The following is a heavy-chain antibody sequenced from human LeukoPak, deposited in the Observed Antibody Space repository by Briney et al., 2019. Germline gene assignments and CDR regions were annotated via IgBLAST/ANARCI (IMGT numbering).Heavy chain of an antibody. Sequence: GGSLRLSCAASGFTLSSFSMNWVRQAPGKGLEWVSSITSSGSHIYYADSVEGRFTISRDNAKNSLYLQMNSLRAEDMAVYYCARNYDSSNYYYYYYYMDVWGKGTTVTVSS. CDR1: GFTLSSFS. J-gene: IGHJ6*03. CDR3: ARNYDSSNYYYYYYYMDV. V-gene: IGHV3-21*01. CDR2: ITSSGSHI. D-gene: IGHD3-22*01.